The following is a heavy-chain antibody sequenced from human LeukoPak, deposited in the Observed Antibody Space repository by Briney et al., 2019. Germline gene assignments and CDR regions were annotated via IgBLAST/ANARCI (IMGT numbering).Heavy chain of an antibody. Sequence: GGSLRLSCEASGTRVSDNYMYWVRQAPGKGLEWVSLIHSGGSTYYADSVKGRFTISGDNSKNTLYLQMNSLRAEDTAVYYCARVFYGSGSLYYYYYYMDVWGKGTTVTISS. V-gene: IGHV3-53*01. CDR2: IHSGGST. CDR3: ARVFYGSGSLYYYYYYMDV. D-gene: IGHD3-10*01. J-gene: IGHJ6*03. CDR1: GTRVSDNY.